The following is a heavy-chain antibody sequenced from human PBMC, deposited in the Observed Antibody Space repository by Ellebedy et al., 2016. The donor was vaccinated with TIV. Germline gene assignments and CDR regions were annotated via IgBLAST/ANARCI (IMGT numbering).Heavy chain of an antibody. CDR2: IKQDGSEK. Sequence: GESLKISXAVSGFTFSSYWMSWVRQAPGKGLEWVANIKQDGSEKYYVDSVKGRFTISRDNAKNSLYLQMNSLRAEDTAVYYWGGLGAGEFDYWGQGTLVTVSS. D-gene: IGHD3-16*01. CDR1: GFTFSSYW. J-gene: IGHJ4*02. CDR3: GGLGAGEFDY. V-gene: IGHV3-7*01.